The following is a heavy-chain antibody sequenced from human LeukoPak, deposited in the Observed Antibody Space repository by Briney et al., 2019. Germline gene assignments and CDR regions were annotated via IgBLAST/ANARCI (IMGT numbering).Heavy chain of an antibody. CDR2: IIPIFGTA. CDR3: ARRVSGYYYDY. Sequence: GASVKVSCKASGYTFTSYGISWVRQAPGQGLEWMGGIIPIFGTANYAQKFQGRVTITADESTSTAYMELSSLRSEDTAVYYCARRVSGYYYDYWGQGTLVTVSS. V-gene: IGHV1-69*13. CDR1: GYTFTSYG. D-gene: IGHD3-22*01. J-gene: IGHJ4*02.